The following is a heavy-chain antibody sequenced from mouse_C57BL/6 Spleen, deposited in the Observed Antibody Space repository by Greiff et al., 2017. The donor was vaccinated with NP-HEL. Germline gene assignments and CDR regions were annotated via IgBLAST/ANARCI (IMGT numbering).Heavy chain of an antibody. CDR1: GFTFSSYA. D-gene: IGHD2-2*01. CDR3: AREGLQGDYAMDY. Sequence: EVMLVESGGGLVKPGGSLKLSCAASGFTFSSYAMSWVRQTPEKRLEWVATISDGGSYTYYPDNVKGRFTISRDNAKNNLYLQMSHLKSEDTAMYYCAREGLQGDYAMDYWGQGTSVTVSS. V-gene: IGHV5-4*01. J-gene: IGHJ4*01. CDR2: ISDGGSYT.